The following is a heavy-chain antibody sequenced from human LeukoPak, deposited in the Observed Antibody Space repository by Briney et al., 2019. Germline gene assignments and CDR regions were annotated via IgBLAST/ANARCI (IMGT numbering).Heavy chain of an antibody. CDR2: IYYSGST. Sequence: PSETLSLTCTVSGGSISSSSYYWGWIRQPPGKGLEWIGSIYYSGSTYYNPSLKSRVTISVDTSKNQFSLKLSSVTAADTAVYYCARRVPYHAFDIWGQGTMVTVSS. J-gene: IGHJ3*02. CDR1: GGSISSSSYY. CDR3: ARRVPYHAFDI. V-gene: IGHV4-39*07.